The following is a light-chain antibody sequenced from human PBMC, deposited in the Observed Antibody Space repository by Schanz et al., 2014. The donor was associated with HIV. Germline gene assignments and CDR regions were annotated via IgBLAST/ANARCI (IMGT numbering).Light chain of an antibody. CDR3: SSYTSRSTRWV. CDR1: SSDVGGYNY. CDR2: EVS. Sequence: QSALTQPPSASGSPGQSVTISCTGTSSDVGGYNYVSWYQQHPGKAPKLMIYEVSKRPSGVSNRFSGSKSGNTASLTISGXXXXDEDDYYYSSYTSRSTRWVFGGGTKLTVL. V-gene: IGLV2-14*01. J-gene: IGLJ3*02.